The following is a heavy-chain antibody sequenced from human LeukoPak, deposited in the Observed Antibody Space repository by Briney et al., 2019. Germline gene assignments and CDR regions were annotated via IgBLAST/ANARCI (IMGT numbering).Heavy chain of an antibody. D-gene: IGHD5-24*01. V-gene: IGHV3-30*02. CDR2: VWYDGSDK. CDR3: AAINIAQLPIRVY. J-gene: IGHJ4*02. CDR1: GVTFSGYG. Sequence: GGSLRLSCAESGVTFSGYGVHWVPQAPGKGVEWVSFVWYDGSDKYYADSVKGRFTISRDNSKTTLYLQMNSLRVEDTAVYYCAAINIAQLPIRVYWGQGTLVTVSS.